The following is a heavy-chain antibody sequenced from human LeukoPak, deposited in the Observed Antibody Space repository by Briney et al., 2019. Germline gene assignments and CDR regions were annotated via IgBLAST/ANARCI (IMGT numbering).Heavy chain of an antibody. CDR1: GFTFGSYG. V-gene: IGHV3-30*02. CDR3: AKEGQGYSYGYDYFDY. CDR2: IRYDGSNK. Sequence: GGSLRLSCAASGFTFGSYGMHWVRQAPGKGLEWVAFIRYDGSNKYYADSVKGRFTISRDNSKNTLYLQMNSLRAEDTAVYYCAKEGQGYSYGYDYFDYWGQGTLVTVSS. J-gene: IGHJ4*02. D-gene: IGHD5-18*01.